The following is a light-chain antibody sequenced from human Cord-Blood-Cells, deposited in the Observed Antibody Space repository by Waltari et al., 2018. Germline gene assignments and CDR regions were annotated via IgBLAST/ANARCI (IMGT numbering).Light chain of an antibody. Sequence: DIQMTQSPSSLSASVGDRVTITCRASQGISNYLAWYQQKPGKVPKILIYAASTLQSGVPSRFSGSGSGTDFTLTISSLQPEDVATYYCPKYNSAPQTFGQGTKVEIK. CDR1: QGISNY. CDR2: AAS. J-gene: IGKJ1*01. V-gene: IGKV1-27*01. CDR3: PKYNSAPQT.